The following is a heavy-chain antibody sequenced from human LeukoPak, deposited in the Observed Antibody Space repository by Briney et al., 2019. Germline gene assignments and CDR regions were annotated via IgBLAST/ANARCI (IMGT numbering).Heavy chain of an antibody. Sequence: SETLSLTCTVSGGSISSYYWSWIRQPPGKGLEWIGYIYYSGSTYYNPSLKSRVTISVDTSKNQFSLKLSSVTAADTAVYYCARELLVGATVLGGLDYWGQGTLVTVSS. J-gene: IGHJ4*02. CDR2: IYYSGST. D-gene: IGHD1-26*01. CDR3: ARELLVGATVLGGLDY. V-gene: IGHV4-59*12. CDR1: GGSISSYY.